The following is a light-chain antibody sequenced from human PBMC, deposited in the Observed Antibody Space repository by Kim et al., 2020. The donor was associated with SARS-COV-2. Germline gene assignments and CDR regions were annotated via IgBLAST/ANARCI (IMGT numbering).Light chain of an antibody. Sequence: PSQTGPITGTVDTCGDKYACWYQQKPGQSPVRVIFQDRKRHSGIPERFSGTSPGNTATLTISGTQAMDVADYYCQAWDSSNGVFGGGTQLTVL. V-gene: IGLV3-1*01. J-gene: IGLJ2*01. CDR2: QDR. CDR3: QAWDSSNGV. CDR1: TCGDKY.